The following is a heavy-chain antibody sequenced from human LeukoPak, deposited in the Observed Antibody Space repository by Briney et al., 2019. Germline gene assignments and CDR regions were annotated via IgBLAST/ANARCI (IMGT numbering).Heavy chain of an antibody. CDR2: IYYSGST. Sequence: SETLSLTCPVSGGSISSYYWSWIRQPPGKGLEWIGYIYYSGSTNYNPSLKSRVTISVDTSKNQFSLKLSSVTAADTAVYYCESSADYDSSGYAYFDYWGQGTLVTVSS. V-gene: IGHV4-59*08. CDR1: GGSISSYY. D-gene: IGHD3-22*01. J-gene: IGHJ4*02. CDR3: ESSADYDSSGYAYFDY.